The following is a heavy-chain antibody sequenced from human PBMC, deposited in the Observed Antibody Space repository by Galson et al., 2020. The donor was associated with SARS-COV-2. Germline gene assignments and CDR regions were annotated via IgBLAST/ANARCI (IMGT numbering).Heavy chain of an antibody. CDR2: ISWNSGRI. Sequence: GGSLRLSCAASGFTFDDYAMHWVRQAPGKGLEWVSGISWNSGRIGYADSVKGRFTISRDNAKNSLYLQMNSLRAEDTALYYCAKDSSTYMDVWGKGTTVTVSS. CDR1: GFTFDDYA. CDR3: AKDSSTYMDV. D-gene: IGHD2-2*01. V-gene: IGHV3-9*01. J-gene: IGHJ6*03.